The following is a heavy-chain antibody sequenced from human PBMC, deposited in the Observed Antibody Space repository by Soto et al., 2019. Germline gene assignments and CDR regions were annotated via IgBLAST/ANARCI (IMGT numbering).Heavy chain of an antibody. Sequence: LRLSCAASGFTFSSYAMHWVRQAPGKGLEWVAVISYDGSNKYYADSVKGRFTISRDNSKNTLYLQMNSLRAEDTAVYYCARGLRIQLCLDYWGQGTLVTVSS. CDR2: ISYDGSNK. J-gene: IGHJ4*02. CDR3: ARGLRIQLCLDY. V-gene: IGHV3-30-3*01. D-gene: IGHD5-18*01. CDR1: GFTFSSYA.